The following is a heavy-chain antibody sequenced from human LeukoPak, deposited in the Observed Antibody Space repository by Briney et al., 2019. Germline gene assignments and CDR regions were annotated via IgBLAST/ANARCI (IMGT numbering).Heavy chain of an antibody. CDR3: ARLREEYCSSTSCLYYYYYYMDV. J-gene: IGHJ6*03. CDR1: GGSISSYY. Sequence: PSETLSLTCTVSGGSISSYYWSWIRQPPGKGLELIGYIYYSGSTNYNPSLKSRVTISVDTSKNQFSLKLSSVTAADTAVYYCARLREEYCSSTSCLYYYYYYMDVWGKGTTVTVSS. D-gene: IGHD2-2*01. V-gene: IGHV4-59*01. CDR2: IYYSGST.